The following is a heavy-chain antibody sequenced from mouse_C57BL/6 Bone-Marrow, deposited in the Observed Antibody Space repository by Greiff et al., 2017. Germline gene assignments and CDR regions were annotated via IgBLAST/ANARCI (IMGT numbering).Heavy chain of an antibody. J-gene: IGHJ3*01. CDR3: AYGNSPAWFAY. V-gene: IGHV5-12*01. CDR2: ISNGGGST. Sequence: EVKVEESGGGLVQPGGSLKLSCAASGFTFSDYYMYWVRQTPEKRLEWVAYISNGGGSTYYPDTVKGRFTISRDNAKNNLYLQMSHLKSEDTAMYYCAYGNSPAWFAYWGQGTLVTVSA. D-gene: IGHD2-1*01. CDR1: GFTFSDYY.